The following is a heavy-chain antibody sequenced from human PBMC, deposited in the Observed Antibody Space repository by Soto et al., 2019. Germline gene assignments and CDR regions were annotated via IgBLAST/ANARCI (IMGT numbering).Heavy chain of an antibody. CDR3: ARGHFDSRGYSNALDY. V-gene: IGHV4-34*01. D-gene: IGHD3-22*01. CDR2: INHSGST. Sequence: SETLSLTCAVYGGSFSGYYWSWIRQPPGKGLEWIGEINHSGSTNYSPSLKSRVTISLDMSKNHVSLILKSVNIADSAIYYCARGHFDSRGYSNALDYWGQGIQVTVSS. CDR1: GGSFSGYY. J-gene: IGHJ4*02.